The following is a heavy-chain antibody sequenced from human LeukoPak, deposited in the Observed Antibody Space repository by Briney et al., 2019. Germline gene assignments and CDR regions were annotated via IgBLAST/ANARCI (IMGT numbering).Heavy chain of an antibody. CDR1: GFTFSSYG. Sequence: GRSLRLSCAASGFTFSSYGMHWVRQAPGKGLEWVAVIWYDGSNKYYADSVKGRFTISRGNSKNTLYLQMNSLRAEDTAVYYCARDSGGSGAAGAFDIWGQGTMVTVSS. J-gene: IGHJ3*02. CDR2: IWYDGSNK. D-gene: IGHD3-10*01. V-gene: IGHV3-33*01. CDR3: ARDSGGSGAAGAFDI.